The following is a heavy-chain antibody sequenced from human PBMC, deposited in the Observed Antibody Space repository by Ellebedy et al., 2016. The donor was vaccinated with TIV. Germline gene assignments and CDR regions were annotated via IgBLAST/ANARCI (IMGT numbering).Heavy chain of an antibody. D-gene: IGHD3-16*02. Sequence: GESLKISCAASGFTFSSYAMHWVRQAPGKGLEWVAVISYDGSNKYYADSVKGRFTIARDNSKNTQHLQMNSLRAEDTAVYYCVRGGRDGSDRYEDWYFDLWGRGTLVTVSS. CDR1: GFTFSSYA. J-gene: IGHJ2*01. CDR2: ISYDGSNK. CDR3: VRGGRDGSDRYEDWYFDL. V-gene: IGHV3-30-3*01.